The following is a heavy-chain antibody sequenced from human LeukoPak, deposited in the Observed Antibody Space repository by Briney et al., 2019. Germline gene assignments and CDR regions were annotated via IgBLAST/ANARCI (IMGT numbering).Heavy chain of an antibody. V-gene: IGHV1-69*13. CDR1: GGTFSSYA. CDR2: IIPIFGTA. CDR3: ARVGDCSGGSCYSHWYFDL. D-gene: IGHD2-15*01. Sequence: SVKVSCKASGGTFSSYAISWVRQAPGQGLEWMGGIIPIFGTANYAQKFQGRVTITADESTSTAYMELSSLRSEDTAVYYCARVGDCSGGSCYSHWYFDLWGRGTLVTVSS. J-gene: IGHJ2*01.